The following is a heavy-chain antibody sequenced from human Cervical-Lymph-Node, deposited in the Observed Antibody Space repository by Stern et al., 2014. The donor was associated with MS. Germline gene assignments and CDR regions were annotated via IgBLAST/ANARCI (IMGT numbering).Heavy chain of an antibody. CDR1: GYSFSNYW. D-gene: IGHD6-13*01. J-gene: IGHJ6*02. Sequence: EVQLVQSGAEVKKPGESLKISCKGSGYSFSNYWIGWVRQMPGKGLEWMGIIYPGDSDTRYSPSFPGQVTISADKSISTAYLQWSSLKASDTAMYYCARHDGSSWSGYPYAMDVWGQGTTVTVSS. V-gene: IGHV5-51*01. CDR3: ARHDGSSWSGYPYAMDV. CDR2: IYPGDSDT.